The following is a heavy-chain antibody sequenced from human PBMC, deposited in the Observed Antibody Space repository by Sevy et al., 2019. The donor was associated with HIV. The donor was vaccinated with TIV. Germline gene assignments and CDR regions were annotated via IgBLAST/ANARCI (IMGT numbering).Heavy chain of an antibody. CDR2: IWFDGSNS. J-gene: IGHJ4*02. CDR3: ARDYEFYDYGDYGPTFFPDY. V-gene: IGHV3-33*01. CDR1: GFSFSSYG. Sequence: GGSLRLSCAASGFSFSSYGMHWVRQAPGKGLEWVALIWFDGSNSYYADSVKGRFTISRDTSKNTVYLQMNSLRAEDKAVYYCARDYEFYDYGDYGPTFFPDYWGQGNLVTVSS. D-gene: IGHD4-17*01.